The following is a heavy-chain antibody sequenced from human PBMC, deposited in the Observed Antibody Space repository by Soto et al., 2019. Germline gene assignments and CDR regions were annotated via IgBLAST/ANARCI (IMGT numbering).Heavy chain of an antibody. V-gene: IGHV6-1*01. J-gene: IGHJ3*01. Sequence: SQTLSLTCVISGDSVSSNSAAWNWIRQSPSRGLEWLGRTYYRSKWYSDYAVSVKSRVIINPDTSKNKFSLQLNSVTPADTAVYYCARALMNPHRAFDLWGQGTMVTLSS. CDR3: ARALMNPHRAFDL. D-gene: IGHD3-9*01. CDR2: TYYRSKWYS. CDR1: GDSVSSNSAA.